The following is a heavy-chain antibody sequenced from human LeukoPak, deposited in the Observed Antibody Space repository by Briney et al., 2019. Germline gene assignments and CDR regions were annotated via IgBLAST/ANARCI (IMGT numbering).Heavy chain of an antibody. V-gene: IGHV3-7*01. CDR1: GFLYSILW. D-gene: IGHD2-2*01. Sequence: GGSVRLLRGASGFLYSILWKRGAREAPGRGREGGANQKQDGREKHSVDSEKGRFTISRDNAKNSLYLQMNSLRAEETAVYYCARGTNFVVVPAAIWSGDWFDPWGQGSLVTVSS. J-gene: IGHJ5*02. CDR2: QKQDGREK. CDR3: ARGTNFVVVPAAIWSGDWFDP.